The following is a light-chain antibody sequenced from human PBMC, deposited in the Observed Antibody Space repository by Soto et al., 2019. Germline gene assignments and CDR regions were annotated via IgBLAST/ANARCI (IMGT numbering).Light chain of an antibody. Sequence: DIQMTQSPSTLSASVGDRVTITCRASQDISSYLAWYQQKPGRAPELLIHGAHSLHSGVPSRFSGSGSGTEFSLTISSLQPEDFAVYYCQQYNNWPPITFGQGTRLEIK. CDR1: QDISSY. CDR3: QQYNNWPPIT. V-gene: IGKV1-9*01. J-gene: IGKJ5*01. CDR2: GAH.